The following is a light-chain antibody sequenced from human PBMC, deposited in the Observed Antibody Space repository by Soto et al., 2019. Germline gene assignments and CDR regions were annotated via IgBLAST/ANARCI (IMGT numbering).Light chain of an antibody. CDR3: SSYPTSTTLGVI. Sequence: QSALTQPASVSGSPGQSITISCTGTSSDVGGYKYVSWYQQHPDKAPKLMIYDVSNRPSGVSNRFSGSKSGNTASLTISGLQAEDEADYYCSSYPTSTTLGVIFGGGTKVTVL. J-gene: IGLJ2*01. CDR2: DVS. CDR1: SSDVGGYKY. V-gene: IGLV2-14*01.